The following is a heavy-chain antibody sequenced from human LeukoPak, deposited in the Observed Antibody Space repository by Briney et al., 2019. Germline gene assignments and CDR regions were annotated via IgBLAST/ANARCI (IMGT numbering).Heavy chain of an antibody. V-gene: IGHV4-59*07. CDR3: ARWETLTNPSYDFWSGYYTGHMRVEDAFDI. CDR2: IYYSGST. Sequence: SDTLSLTCTVSGGSISSYYWSWIRQPPGKGLEWIGYIYYSGSTNYNPSLKSRVTISVDTSKNQFSLKLSSVTAADTAVYYCARWETLTNPSYDFWSGYYTGHMRVEDAFDIWGQGTMVTVSS. D-gene: IGHD3-3*01. CDR1: GGSISSYY. J-gene: IGHJ3*02.